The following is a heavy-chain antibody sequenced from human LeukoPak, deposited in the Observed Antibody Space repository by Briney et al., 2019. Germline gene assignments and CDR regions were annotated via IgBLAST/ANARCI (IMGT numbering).Heavy chain of an antibody. CDR1: GFTFSSYA. CDR2: ISSNGGST. CDR3: ARCSSTSPSLYYYGMDV. V-gene: IGHV3-64*04. D-gene: IGHD2-2*01. Sequence: GGSLRLSCSASGFTFSSYAMHWVRQAPGKGLEYVSAISSNGGSTYYADSVKGRFTISRDNSKNTLYLQMNSLRAEDTAVYYCARCSSTSPSLYYYGMDVWGQGTTVTVSS. J-gene: IGHJ6*02.